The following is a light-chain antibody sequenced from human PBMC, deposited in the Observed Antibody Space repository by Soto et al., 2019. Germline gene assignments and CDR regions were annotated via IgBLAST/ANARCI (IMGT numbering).Light chain of an antibody. CDR2: WAS. J-gene: IGKJ4*01. Sequence: DIVMTYSPDSLAVSLGERATISCKSSQTISYTSINKTYSAGYQQRPGQPPKLLIYWASIRGSGVPDRLSGSGFGTDFTLTISSLQTEDVGVYYCQQYFSYPLTFGGGTKVDIK. CDR3: QQYFSYPLT. CDR1: QTISYTSINKTY. V-gene: IGKV4-1*01.